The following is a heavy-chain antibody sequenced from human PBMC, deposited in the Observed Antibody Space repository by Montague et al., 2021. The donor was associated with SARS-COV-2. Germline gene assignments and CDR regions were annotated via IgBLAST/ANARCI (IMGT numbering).Heavy chain of an antibody. J-gene: IGHJ2*01. CDR2: FCTTGST. CDR1: GGSISSYY. V-gene: IGHV4-4*07. D-gene: IGHD6-19*01. Sequence: SETLSLTCTVSGGSISSYYWSWIRQPAGKGLEWIGRFCTTGSTNYNPSLKSRVTMSVDTSKNQFSLKLSSVTAADTAVYYCARSTFYSSGWWDNWYFDLWGRGTLVTVSS. CDR3: ARSTFYSSGWWDNWYFDL.